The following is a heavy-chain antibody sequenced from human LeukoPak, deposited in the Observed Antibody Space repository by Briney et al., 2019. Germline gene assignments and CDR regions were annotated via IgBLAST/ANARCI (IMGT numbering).Heavy chain of an antibody. CDR2: IYPGGVT. D-gene: IGHD6-13*01. CDR3: ARDTYSRLDY. J-gene: IGHJ4*02. Sequence: GPLRLSCAASGFTINTNYMNWVRPAPGRGLEWLSVIYPGGVTKYAESVKGRFTVSRDIAKNTVYLEMNDLRAEDTALYYCARDTYSRLDYWGQGTLVTVSS. V-gene: IGHV3-53*01. CDR1: GFTINTNY.